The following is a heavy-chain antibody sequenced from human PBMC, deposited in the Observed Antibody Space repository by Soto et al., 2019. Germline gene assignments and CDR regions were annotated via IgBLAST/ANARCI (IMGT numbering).Heavy chain of an antibody. CDR3: TRDASRDSSARGWFDP. D-gene: IGHD6-13*01. Sequence: GGALRLSCAASGFTFRSFTMNWVRQTPGKGLEWVSTISSNSAYIYYTDALRGRFTISRDNAKNSLHLQMNSLRAEDTAVYYCTRDASRDSSARGWFDPWGPGTLVTVSS. CDR1: GFTFRSFT. J-gene: IGHJ5*02. V-gene: IGHV3-21*01. CDR2: ISSNSAYI.